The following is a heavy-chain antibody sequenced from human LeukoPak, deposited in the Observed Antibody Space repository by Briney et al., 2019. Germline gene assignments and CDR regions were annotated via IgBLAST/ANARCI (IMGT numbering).Heavy chain of an antibody. CDR2: IYTSGST. D-gene: IGHD3-10*01. CDR1: GGSISSYY. V-gene: IGHV4-4*07. CDR3: ARDLETSDYYYYMDV. Sequence: ASETLSLTCTVSGGSISSYYWSWIRQPAGKGLEWIGRIYTSGSTNYNPSLKSRVTMSVDTSKNQFPLKLSSVTAADTAVYYCARDLETSDYYYYMDVWGKGTTVTVSS. J-gene: IGHJ6*03.